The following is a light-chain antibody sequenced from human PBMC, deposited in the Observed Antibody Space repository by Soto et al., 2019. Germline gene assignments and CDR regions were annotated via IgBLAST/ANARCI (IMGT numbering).Light chain of an antibody. Sequence: DIEMTQSPSSVSASVGDRVTITCRARQDISNWLAWYQQKPGEAPKLLIYAASSLQGGVPSRFSGSVFGTDFTLTISSLQPEDFATYYCQQAHRFPLTFGGGTKVEIK. V-gene: IGKV1-12*01. CDR2: AAS. J-gene: IGKJ4*01. CDR1: QDISNW. CDR3: QQAHRFPLT.